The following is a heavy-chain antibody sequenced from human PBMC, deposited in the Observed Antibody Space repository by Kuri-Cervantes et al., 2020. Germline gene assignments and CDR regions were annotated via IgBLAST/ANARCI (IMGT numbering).Heavy chain of an antibody. CDR2: IYTSGST. CDR1: GGSISSGSYY. D-gene: IGHD3-9*01. V-gene: IGHV4-61*02. Sequence: SETLSLTCTVSGGSISSGSYYWSWIRQPAGKGLEWIGRIYTSGSTNYNPSLKSRVTISVDTSKNQFSLKLGSVTAADTAVYYCASTSDILTGYADYFDYWGQGTLVTVSS. CDR3: ASTSDILTGYADYFDY. J-gene: IGHJ4*02.